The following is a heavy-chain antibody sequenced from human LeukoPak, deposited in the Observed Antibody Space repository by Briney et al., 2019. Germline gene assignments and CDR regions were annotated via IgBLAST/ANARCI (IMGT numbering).Heavy chain of an antibody. V-gene: IGHV1-8*01. CDR2: MNPNSGNT. J-gene: IGHJ6*02. Sequence: GASVKVSCKASGYTFTSYDINWVRQATGQGLEWMGWMNPNSGNTGYAQKFQGRVTMTRNTSISTAYMELSSLRSEDTAVYYCARVGYSSGWQFYYYYGMDVWGQGTTVTVSS. CDR1: GYTFTSYD. CDR3: ARVGYSSGWQFYYYYGMDV. D-gene: IGHD6-19*01.